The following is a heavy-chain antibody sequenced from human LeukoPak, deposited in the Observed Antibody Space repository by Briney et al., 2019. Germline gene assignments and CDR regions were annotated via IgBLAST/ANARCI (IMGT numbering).Heavy chain of an antibody. CDR1: GFAFNTYG. CDR3: ARDYGDYGEYFQH. J-gene: IGHJ1*01. Sequence: GRSLRLSCVASGFAFNTYGIHWVRQAPGKGLEWVAGISSDGSNKDYADSVKGRFTISRDNAKNSLYLQMNSLRAEDTAVYYCARDYGDYGEYFQHWGQGTLVTVSS. CDR2: ISSDGSNK. V-gene: IGHV3-30*03. D-gene: IGHD4-17*01.